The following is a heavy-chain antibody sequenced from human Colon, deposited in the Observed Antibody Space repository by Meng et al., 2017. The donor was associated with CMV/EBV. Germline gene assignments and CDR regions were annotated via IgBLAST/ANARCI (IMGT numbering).Heavy chain of an antibody. V-gene: IGHV3-9*01. CDR1: GFTMEDYA. Sequence: SLKISCAASGFTMEDYAMHWVRQVPGKGLEWVAGITWNSRKIGYATSVKGRFTISRDNAKNSLDLVLNSLRLDDTGLYYCAKDRSYSAFGYFDDWGQGTLVTVSS. CDR2: ITWNSRKI. J-gene: IGHJ4*02. D-gene: IGHD1-26*01. CDR3: AKDRSYSAFGYFDD.